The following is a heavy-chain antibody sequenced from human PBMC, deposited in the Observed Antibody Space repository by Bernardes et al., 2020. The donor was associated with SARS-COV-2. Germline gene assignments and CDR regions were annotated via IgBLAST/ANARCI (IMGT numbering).Heavy chain of an antibody. Sequence: SVKVSCKASGGTFSSYALHWVRQAPGQGLEWMGGIIPMFGTPNYAHNLQGRVTITADDSTSTTYMELSSLRSEDTAIYYCASEPLGGIPLRDNYYYGMDVWGQGTTVTVSS. V-gene: IGHV1-69*13. J-gene: IGHJ6*02. D-gene: IGHD3-10*01. CDR3: ASEPLGGIPLRDNYYYGMDV. CDR2: IIPMFGTP. CDR1: GGTFSSYA.